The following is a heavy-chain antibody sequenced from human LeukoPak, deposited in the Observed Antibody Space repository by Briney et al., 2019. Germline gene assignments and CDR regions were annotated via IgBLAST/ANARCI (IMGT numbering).Heavy chain of an antibody. CDR1: GFTFSSYS. CDR3: AREVAVAGRDRYFDY. CDR2: ISSSSSYI. Sequence: KPGGSLRLSCAASGFTFSSYSMNWVRQAPGKGLEWVSSISSSSSYIYYADSVKGRFTISGDNAKNSLYLQMNSLRAEDTAVYYCAREVAVAGRDRYFDYWGQGTLVTVSS. J-gene: IGHJ4*02. V-gene: IGHV3-21*01. D-gene: IGHD6-19*01.